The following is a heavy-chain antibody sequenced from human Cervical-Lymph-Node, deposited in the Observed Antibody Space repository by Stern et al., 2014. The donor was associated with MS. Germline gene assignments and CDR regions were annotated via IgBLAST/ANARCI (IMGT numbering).Heavy chain of an antibody. J-gene: IGHJ4*02. CDR2: IYYSGST. V-gene: IGHV4-59*01. D-gene: IGHD6-25*01. CDR3: ARGIYSSVDY. CDR1: GGSISSYY. Sequence: QVQLQESGPGLVKPSETLSLTCTVSGGSISSYYWSWIRQPPGKGLEWIGYIYYSGSTNYNPSLKSRVTISVDTSKNQFSLKLSSVTAADTAVYYCARGIYSSVDYWGQGTLVTVSS.